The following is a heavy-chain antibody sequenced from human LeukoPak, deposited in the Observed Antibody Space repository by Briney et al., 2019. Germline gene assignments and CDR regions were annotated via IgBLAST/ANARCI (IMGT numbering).Heavy chain of an antibody. CDR2: IYSGGST. CDR3: ARDNIVATIKANYYYGMDV. J-gene: IGHJ6*02. CDR1: GFTFSSYA. V-gene: IGHV3-66*01. Sequence: GGSLRLSCAASGFTFSSYAMSWVRQAPGKGLEWVSVIYSGGSTYYADSVKGRFTISRDNSKNTLYLQMNSLRAEDTAVYYCARDNIVATIKANYYYGMDVWGQGTTVTVSS. D-gene: IGHD5-12*01.